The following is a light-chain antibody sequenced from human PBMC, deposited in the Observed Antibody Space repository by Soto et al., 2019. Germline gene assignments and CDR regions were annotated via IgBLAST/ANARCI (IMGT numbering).Light chain of an antibody. J-gene: IGLJ3*02. V-gene: IGLV1-44*01. CDR1: SSNIGSYS. Sequence: QSVLTQPPSASGTPGQRVTISCSGSSSNIGSYSVNWYQQLPGTAPKLLIYSNNQRPSGVPDRFSGSKSGTSASLAISGLQSEDEVDYYCGAWDDSLNGVVFGGGTQADRP. CDR3: GAWDDSLNGVV. CDR2: SNN.